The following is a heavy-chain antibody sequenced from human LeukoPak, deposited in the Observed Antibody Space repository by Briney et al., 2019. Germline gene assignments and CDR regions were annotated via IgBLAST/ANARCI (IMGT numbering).Heavy chain of an antibody. D-gene: IGHD1-26*01. CDR3: ARGGSPPEALGDAFDI. J-gene: IGHJ3*02. CDR1: GLTFSNYW. Sequence: GGSLRPSWAASGLTFSNYWRHWVRQAPGKGRGRVSRINSDGSSIIYTDSVKGRFTISRDSAKNTLYLQMNSLRVEDTAVYYCARGGSPPEALGDAFDIWGQGTMVTVSS. V-gene: IGHV3-74*01. CDR2: INSDGSSI.